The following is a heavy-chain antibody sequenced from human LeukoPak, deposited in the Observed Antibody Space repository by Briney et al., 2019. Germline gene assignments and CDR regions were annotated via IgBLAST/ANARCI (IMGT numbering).Heavy chain of an antibody. CDR2: ISGSGGST. D-gene: IGHD3-10*01. Sequence: GGSLRLSCAASGFTVSSNYMSWVRQAPGKGLEWVSAISGSGGSTYYADSVKGRFTISRDNSKNTLYLQMNSLRAEDTAVYYCAKLPRYYGSGSYIDYWGQGTLVTVSS. CDR3: AKLPRYYGSGSYIDY. V-gene: IGHV3-23*01. CDR1: GFTVSSNY. J-gene: IGHJ4*02.